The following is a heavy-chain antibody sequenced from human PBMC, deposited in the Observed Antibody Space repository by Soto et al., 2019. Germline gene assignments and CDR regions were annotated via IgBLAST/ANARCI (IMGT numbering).Heavy chain of an antibody. J-gene: IGHJ6*02. V-gene: IGHV3-33*01. CDR2: IWYDGSNK. Sequence: LRLSCAASGFTFSSYGMHWVRQAPGKGLEWVAVIWYDGSNKYYADSVKGRFTISRDNSKNTLYLQMNSLRAEDTAVYYCAREDIVVVPAAHYYYYYGMDVWGQGTTVTV. CDR3: AREDIVVVPAAHYYYYYGMDV. CDR1: GFTFSSYG. D-gene: IGHD2-2*01.